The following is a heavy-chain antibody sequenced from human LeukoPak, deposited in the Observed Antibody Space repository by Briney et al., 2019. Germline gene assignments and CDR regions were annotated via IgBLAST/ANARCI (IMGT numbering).Heavy chain of an antibody. Sequence: PGRSLRLSCAASGFTFSSYAMHWVRQAPGKGLEWVAVISYDGSNKYYADSVKGRFTISRDNSKNTLYLQMNSLRAEDTAVYYCVRDPLLFGSGWLDYWGQGTLVTVSS. D-gene: IGHD6-19*01. CDR1: GFTFSSYA. V-gene: IGHV3-30-3*01. CDR2: ISYDGSNK. CDR3: VRDPLLFGSGWLDY. J-gene: IGHJ4*02.